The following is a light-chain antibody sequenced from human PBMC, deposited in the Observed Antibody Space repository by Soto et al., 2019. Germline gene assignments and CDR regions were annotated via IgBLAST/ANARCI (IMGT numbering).Light chain of an antibody. J-gene: IGKJ2*01. CDR3: QQYGSPPPYT. V-gene: IGKV3-20*01. CDR1: QSVSNNY. CDR2: GSS. Sequence: EVVLTQSPGTLSLSPGERATPSCRASQSVSNNYLAWYQQKPGQGPRLLIFGSSDRATGIPDRFSGSGSGTDFTLTISRLEPEDFAMYYCQQYGSPPPYTFGQGTKLEIK.